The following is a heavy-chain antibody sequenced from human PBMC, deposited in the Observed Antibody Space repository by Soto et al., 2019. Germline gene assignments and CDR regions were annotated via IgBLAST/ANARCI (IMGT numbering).Heavy chain of an antibody. Sequence: PGGSLRVSCAASGFTFSSYLMHWVRQSPGKGLVWVSRINSDGSSTSYADSVKGRFTISRDNAKNTLYLQMNSLRAEDTAVYYCASLTMGVVKNWFDPWGQRTPVTVSS. CDR2: INSDGSST. J-gene: IGHJ5*02. V-gene: IGHV3-74*01. CDR3: ASLTMGVVKNWFDP. CDR1: GFTFSSYL. D-gene: IGHD3-3*01.